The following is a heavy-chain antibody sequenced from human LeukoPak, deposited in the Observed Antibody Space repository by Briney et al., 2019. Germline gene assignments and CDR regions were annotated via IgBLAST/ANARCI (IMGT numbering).Heavy chain of an antibody. CDR2: ISGSGGSA. CDR1: GFTFSSYA. J-gene: IGHJ4*02. CDR3: ATQYVWGSYRLDY. Sequence: GGSLRLSCAASGFTFSSYAMSWVRQAPGKGLEWVSAISGSGGSAYYADSVKGRFTISRDNSKNTLYLQMNSLRAEDTAVYYCATQYVWGSYRLDYWGQGTLVTVSS. V-gene: IGHV3-23*01. D-gene: IGHD3-16*02.